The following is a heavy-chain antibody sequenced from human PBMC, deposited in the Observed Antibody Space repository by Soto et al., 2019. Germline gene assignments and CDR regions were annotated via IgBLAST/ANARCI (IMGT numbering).Heavy chain of an antibody. CDR1: VFTFISYA. J-gene: IGHJ6*02. V-gene: IGHV3-23*01. D-gene: IGHD3-10*01. Sequence: GWSLRLSCASSVFTFISYAMSWVRQAPGKGLEWVSAISGSGGSTYYADSVKGRFTISRDNSKNTLYLQMNSLRAEDTAVYYCAKGLWFGELPYYYGMDVWGQGTTVTVSS. CDR2: ISGSGGST. CDR3: AKGLWFGELPYYYGMDV.